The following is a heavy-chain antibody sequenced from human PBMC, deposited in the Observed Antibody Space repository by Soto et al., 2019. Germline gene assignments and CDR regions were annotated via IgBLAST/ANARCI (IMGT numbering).Heavy chain of an antibody. CDR3: AREPNYFDY. J-gene: IGHJ4*02. Sequence: QVQLVQSGAEVKKPGASVKVSCKASGYTFTSYGISWVRQAPGQGLEWMGWISAYNGKTKDAQKLQGRVTMTTDTATRTADMELRSLRSDDTAVYYCAREPNYFDYWGQGTLVTVSS. CDR2: ISAYNGKT. CDR1: GYTFTSYG. V-gene: IGHV1-18*01.